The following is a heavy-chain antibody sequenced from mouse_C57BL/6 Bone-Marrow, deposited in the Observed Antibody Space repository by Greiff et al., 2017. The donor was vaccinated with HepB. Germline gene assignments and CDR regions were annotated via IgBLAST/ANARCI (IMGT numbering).Heavy chain of an antibody. Sequence: QVQLQQPGAELVKPGASVKLSCKASGYTFTSYWMHWVKQRPGRGLEWIGRIDPNSGSTNYNEKFKSKATLTVDKSSSTAYMQLSSLTSEDSAVYYCARSTAQAKAWFAYWGQGTLVTVSA. CDR2: IDPNSGST. V-gene: IGHV1-62-3*01. J-gene: IGHJ3*01. D-gene: IGHD3-2*02. CDR3: ARSTAQAKAWFAY. CDR1: GYTFTSYW.